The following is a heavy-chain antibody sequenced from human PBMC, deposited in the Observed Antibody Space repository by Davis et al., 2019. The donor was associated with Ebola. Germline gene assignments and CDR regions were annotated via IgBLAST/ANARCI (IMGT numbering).Heavy chain of an antibody. CDR2: ISYDGSNK. V-gene: IGHV3-30*18. D-gene: IGHD1-14*01. CDR1: GYTFTSYG. CDR3: AKGDRMGL. J-gene: IGHJ4*02. Sequence: SCKASGYTFTSYGMHWVRQAPGKGLEWVAVISYDGSNKYYADSVKGRFTISRDNSKNTLYLQMNSLRAEDTAVYYCAKGDRMGLWGQGTLVTVSS.